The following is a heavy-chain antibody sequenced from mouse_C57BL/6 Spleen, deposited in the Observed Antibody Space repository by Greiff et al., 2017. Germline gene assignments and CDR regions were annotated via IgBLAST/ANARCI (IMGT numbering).Heavy chain of an antibody. CDR3: ARWATGGYFDY. J-gene: IGHJ2*01. V-gene: IGHV1-82*01. CDR2: IYPGDGDT. CDR1: GYAFSSSW. D-gene: IGHD3-1*01. Sequence: QVQLQPSGPELVTPGASVQISCKASGYAFSSSWMNWVKQRPGKGLEWIGRIYPGDGDTNYTGKFKGKAPLTADKSSSTAYMQLSSLTSEDSAVYFCARWATGGYFDYWGQGTTLTVSS.